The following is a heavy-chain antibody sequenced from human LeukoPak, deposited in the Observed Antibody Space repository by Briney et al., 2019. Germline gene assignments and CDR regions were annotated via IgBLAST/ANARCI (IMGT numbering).Heavy chain of an antibody. D-gene: IGHD3-16*01. CDR2: IDQDGSEK. CDR1: AFTYSRYW. Sequence: GGSLRLSCAASAFTYSRYWMSWVRQAPGMGLEWVANIDQDGSEKYYVDSVKGRLTISRDNAKNSLYLQMNSLRAEDTAVYYCARMGSYYYHYMDVWGEGTTVTVSS. CDR3: ARMGSYYYHYMDV. J-gene: IGHJ6*03. V-gene: IGHV3-7*01.